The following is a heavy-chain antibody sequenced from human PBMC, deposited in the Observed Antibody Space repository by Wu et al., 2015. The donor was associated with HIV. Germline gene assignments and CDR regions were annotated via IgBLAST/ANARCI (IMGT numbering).Heavy chain of an antibody. V-gene: IGHV1-2*02. CDR3: ARDWQFHVIFDDYYIDV. CDR1: GYTITDYY. J-gene: IGHJ6*03. Sequence: QVYLVQSGGEVKKSGASVNVSCKASGYTITDYYLHWVRQAPGQGLQWMGWINPKNGDTNYAQTFKGRITMTRDTSINTAYMVLTSLKSNDTALYFCARDWQFHVIFDDYYIDVWGEGTTVIVSS. CDR2: INPKNGDT. D-gene: IGHD3-3*02.